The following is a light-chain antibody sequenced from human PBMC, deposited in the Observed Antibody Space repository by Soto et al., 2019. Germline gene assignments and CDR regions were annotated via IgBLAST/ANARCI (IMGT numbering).Light chain of an antibody. CDR2: GAS. V-gene: IGKV3-15*01. Sequence: EIVMTQSPATLSVSPGEGATLSCRASQSGSSNFAWYQQKPGQAPRLLIYGASTRATGIPARFSGSGSGTEFTLSISSLQSEDVAVYYCQQYHNWPLTFGGGTKVEIK. CDR3: QQYHNWPLT. J-gene: IGKJ4*02. CDR1: QSGSSN.